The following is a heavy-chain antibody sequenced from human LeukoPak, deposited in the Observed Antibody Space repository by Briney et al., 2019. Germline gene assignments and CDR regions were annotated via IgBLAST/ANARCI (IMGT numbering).Heavy chain of an antibody. D-gene: IGHD2/OR15-2a*01. CDR2: IYYSGST. J-gene: IGHJ4*02. CDR3: ARHREFYL. CDR1: GGSISSYY. Sequence: SETLSLTCTVSGGSISSYYWSWIRQPPGKGLEWIGYIYYSGSTNYNPSLKSRVTISVDTSKNQFSLKLSSVTAADTVVYYCARHREFYLWGQGTLVTVSS. V-gene: IGHV4-59*08.